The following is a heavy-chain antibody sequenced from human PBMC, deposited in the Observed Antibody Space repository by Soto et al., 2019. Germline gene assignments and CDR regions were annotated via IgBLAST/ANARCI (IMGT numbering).Heavy chain of an antibody. Sequence: SVKVSCKASGGTCSIYAISCVRQSPLQGLEWMGGIIPIFGTANYAQKFQGRVTITADESTSTAYMELSSLRSEDTAVYYCARESRAPDYYYGMDVWGQGTTVTVSS. CDR1: GGTCSIYA. CDR3: ARESRAPDYYYGMDV. CDR2: IIPIFGTA. V-gene: IGHV1-69*13. D-gene: IGHD2-2*01. J-gene: IGHJ6*02.